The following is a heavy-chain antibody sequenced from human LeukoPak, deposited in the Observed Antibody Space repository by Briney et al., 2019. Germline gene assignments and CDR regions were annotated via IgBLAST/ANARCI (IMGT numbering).Heavy chain of an antibody. CDR2: ISSSGSTI. V-gene: IGHV3-11*04. J-gene: IGHJ3*02. Sequence: AGGSLRPSCAASGFTFSDYYMSWIRQAPGKGLEWVSYISSSGSTIYYADSVKGRFTISRDNAKNSLYLQMNSLRAEDTAVYYCARKLGVGDAFDIWGQGTMVTVSS. CDR1: GFTFSDYY. CDR3: ARKLGVGDAFDI. D-gene: IGHD1-26*01.